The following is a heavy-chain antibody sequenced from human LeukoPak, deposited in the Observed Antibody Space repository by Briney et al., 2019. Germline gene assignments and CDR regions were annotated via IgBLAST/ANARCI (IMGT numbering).Heavy chain of an antibody. CDR1: GYRFTSYW. CDR3: ARIPLSDIVVVPAALDY. V-gene: IGHV5-51*01. J-gene: IGHJ4*02. Sequence: GESLKLSCMGSGYRFTSYWIGGVRQMPGKGLEWMGIIYPGDSDTRSSPSFQGQVTISADKSISTAYQQWSRLKASDTAMYYCARIPLSDIVVVPAALDYWGQGTLVTVSS. D-gene: IGHD2-2*01. CDR2: IYPGDSDT.